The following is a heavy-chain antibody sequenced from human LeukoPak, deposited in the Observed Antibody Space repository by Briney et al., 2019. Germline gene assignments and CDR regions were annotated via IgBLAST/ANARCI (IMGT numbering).Heavy chain of an antibody. D-gene: IGHD3-10*01. CDR1: GFTFSSYG. Sequence: SGGSLRLSCAASGFTFSSYGMHWVRQAPGKGLEWVAFIRYDGSNKYYADSVKGRFTISRNNSKNTLYLQMNSLRAEDTAVYYCAKDKENVGFGEFLLDYWGQGTLVTVSS. V-gene: IGHV3-30*02. CDR3: AKDKENVGFGEFLLDY. CDR2: IRYDGSNK. J-gene: IGHJ4*02.